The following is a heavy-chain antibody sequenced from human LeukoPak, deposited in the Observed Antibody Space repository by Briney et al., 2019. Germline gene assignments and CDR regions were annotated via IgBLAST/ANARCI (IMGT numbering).Heavy chain of an antibody. CDR1: VASVRSGSYY. J-gene: IGHJ5*02. Sequence: SDTLSLTCTVSVASVRSGSYYWSWIRQPPGKGLGWIRYMYYSGSTNYHPSLKSRVTISIDTSKNYFSLRLTSVTAADTAVYYCARGGNWFDPWGQGTLVTVSS. CDR2: MYYSGST. CDR3: ARGGNWFDP. V-gene: IGHV4-61*03.